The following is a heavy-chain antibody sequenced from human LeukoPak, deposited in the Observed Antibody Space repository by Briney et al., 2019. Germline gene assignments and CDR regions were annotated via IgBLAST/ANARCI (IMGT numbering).Heavy chain of an antibody. CDR1: GGSISNSSFY. D-gene: IGHD6-13*01. Sequence: PSETLSLTCTVSGGSISNSSFYWGWIRQPPGKGLECIASISYPGSTFYNPSLRSRVTISVDTSKNQFSLRLSSVTAADTAVYYCARRNPTAAGFDWGQGTLVTVSS. CDR2: ISYPGST. CDR3: ARRNPTAAGFD. V-gene: IGHV4-39*01. J-gene: IGHJ4*02.